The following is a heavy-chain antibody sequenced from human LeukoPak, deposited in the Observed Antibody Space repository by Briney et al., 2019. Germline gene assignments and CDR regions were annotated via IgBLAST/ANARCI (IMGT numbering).Heavy chain of an antibody. J-gene: IGHJ4*02. CDR1: GGSISSSSYY. D-gene: IGHD5-18*01. Sequence: SETLSLTCTVSGGSISSSSYYWGCIRQPPGKGLEWIGSIYYSGSTYYNPSLKSRVTISVDTSKNQFSLKLSSVTAADTAVYYCARHRIRYGYFFWGQGTLVTVSS. CDR2: IYYSGST. V-gene: IGHV4-39*01. CDR3: ARHRIRYGYFF.